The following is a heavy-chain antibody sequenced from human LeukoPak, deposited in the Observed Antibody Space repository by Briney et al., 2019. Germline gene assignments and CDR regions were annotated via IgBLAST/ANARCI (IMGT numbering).Heavy chain of an antibody. CDR3: ASGRYYGSGDFY. J-gene: IGHJ4*02. V-gene: IGHV3-53*01. CDR1: GFTVSSNY. CDR2: IYSGGST. D-gene: IGHD3-10*01. Sequence: GGSLRLSCAASGFTVSSNYMSWVRQAPGKGLEWVSVIYSGGSTYYADSVKGRFTISRDNSKNTLYLQMSSLRAEDTAVYYCASGRYYGSGDFYWGQGTLVTVSS.